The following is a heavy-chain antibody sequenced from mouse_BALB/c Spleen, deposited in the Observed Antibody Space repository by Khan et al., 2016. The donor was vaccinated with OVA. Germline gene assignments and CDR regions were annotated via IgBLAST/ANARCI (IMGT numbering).Heavy chain of an antibody. V-gene: IGHV14-3*02. CDR3: ARSNSLWPMDY. CDR1: GFNINDTC. J-gene: IGHJ4*01. D-gene: IGHD1-1*01. Sequence: VQLQQPGAELVKPGASVKLSCTASGFNINDTCLHWVKQRPEQGLEWIGRIDHANGDTKYDPKFQAKATITADTHSNIDYLQLSSLTSEDTAVYYWARSNSLWPMDYWGQGTSVTVSS. CDR2: IDHANGDT.